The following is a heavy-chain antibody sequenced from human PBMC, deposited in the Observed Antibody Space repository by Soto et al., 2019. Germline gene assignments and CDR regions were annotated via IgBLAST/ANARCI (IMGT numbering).Heavy chain of an antibody. J-gene: IGHJ4*02. CDR1: GYTFTSYH. CDR3: ARDTPPTDY. Sequence: QVQLVQSGAEVKKPGASVKVSCKTSGYTFTSYHISWVRQAPGQGLEWMGWISAYNTNPNYAQKFQGRVSMTTDTLTSTAYMELRSLRSHDTAVYYCARDTPPTDYWGQGTLVTVSS. V-gene: IGHV1-18*01. CDR2: ISAYNTNP.